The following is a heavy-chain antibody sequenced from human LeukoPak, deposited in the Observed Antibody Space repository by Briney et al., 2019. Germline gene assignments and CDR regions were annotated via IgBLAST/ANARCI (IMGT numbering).Heavy chain of an antibody. J-gene: IGHJ4*02. V-gene: IGHV4-59*01. CDR1: GGSISPYY. CDR3: ARYGMATIQFFDY. Sequence: SETLSLNCTVSGGSISPYYWRWIRQPPGKGLEWIGYIYYNGYTNYNPSLKSRVTMSVDMSKNQLSLKLSSVTAADTAVYYCARYGMATIQFFDYWGQGTLFTVSS. D-gene: IGHD5-24*01. CDR2: IYYNGYT.